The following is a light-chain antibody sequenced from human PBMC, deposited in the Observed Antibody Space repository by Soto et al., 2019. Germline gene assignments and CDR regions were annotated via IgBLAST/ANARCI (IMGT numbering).Light chain of an antibody. CDR3: QQYGSSPYT. Sequence: DIVLTQSPATLSLSPGERATLSCGASQTVSSSYLAWYQQKPGLAPRLLLYDASSRATGIPDRLSGSWSATDFTLPISRLEAEDFAVYYCQQYGSSPYTFGHGTKLEIK. CDR1: QTVSSSY. J-gene: IGKJ2*01. CDR2: DAS. V-gene: IGKV3D-20*01.